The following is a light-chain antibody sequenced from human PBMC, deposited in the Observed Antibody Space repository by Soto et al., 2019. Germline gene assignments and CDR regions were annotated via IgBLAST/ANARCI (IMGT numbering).Light chain of an antibody. CDR3: QQGRT. V-gene: IGKV1-5*01. CDR2: DAS. CDR1: QSISNW. Sequence: DIQMTQSPSTLSASVGGRVTITCRASQSISNWLAWYQQRPGKAPKLLIYDASTLASGVPSRFSGSGSGTDFTLTITSLQPDDIASYYCQQGRTFGQGTKVDIK. J-gene: IGKJ1*01.